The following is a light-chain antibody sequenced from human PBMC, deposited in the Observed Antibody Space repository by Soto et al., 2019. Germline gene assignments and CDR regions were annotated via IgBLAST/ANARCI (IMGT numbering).Light chain of an antibody. V-gene: IGLV1-47*01. Sequence: QSVLTQPPSASGTPGQKVTISCSGSRSNIGSNYVYWYHQLPGTAPKLLIYASDQRPSGVPDRFSGSKSGTSASLAISGLRSEDEADYYCAAWDDSLSGGVFGGGTKVTVL. CDR3: AAWDDSLSGGV. J-gene: IGLJ3*02. CDR2: ASD. CDR1: RSNIGSNY.